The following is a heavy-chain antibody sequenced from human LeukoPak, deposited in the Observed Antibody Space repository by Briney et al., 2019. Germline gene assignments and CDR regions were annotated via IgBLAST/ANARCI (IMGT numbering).Heavy chain of an antibody. J-gene: IGHJ4*02. CDR1: GGTFSSYA. CDR2: IIPIFGTA. Sequence: SVKVSCKASGGTFSSYAISWVRQAPGQGLEWMGGIIPIFGTANYAQKFQGRVTITADKSTSTAYMELSSLRSEDTAVYYCARVGAEVRGVFDYWGQGTLVTVSS. CDR3: ARVGAEVRGVFDY. V-gene: IGHV1-69*06. D-gene: IGHD3-10*01.